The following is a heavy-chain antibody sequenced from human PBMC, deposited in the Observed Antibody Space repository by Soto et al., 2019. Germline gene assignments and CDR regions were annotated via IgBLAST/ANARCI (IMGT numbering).Heavy chain of an antibody. V-gene: IGHV4-59*01. CDR2: IYYSGLT. Sequence: QVQLQESGPGLVKPSETLSLTCTVSGGSISSYYWSWIRQPPGKGLEWIGYIYYSGLTNYNPSLKSRVTISVDTSKNQFSLKLSYGTAADTAVYYCARYKSNYFYGMDVWGQGTKVTVS. J-gene: IGHJ6*02. D-gene: IGHD1-20*01. CDR3: ARYKSNYFYGMDV. CDR1: GGSISSYY.